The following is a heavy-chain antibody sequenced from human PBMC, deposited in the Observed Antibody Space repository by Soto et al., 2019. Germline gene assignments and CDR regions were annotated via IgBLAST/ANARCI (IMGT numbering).Heavy chain of an antibody. CDR1: GFTFGTYA. Sequence: GGSLRLSFAASGFTFGTYAMSWVRQTPGKGLEWVSAICGRADSTFYADSVKGRFTISRDNSKNMLYLQMCSLRAEDTAVYYCASGGGITMVRGVTKASWDFDSWGQGTLVTVSS. J-gene: IGHJ4*02. CDR2: ICGRADST. CDR3: ASGGGITMVRGVTKASWDFDS. V-gene: IGHV3-23*01. D-gene: IGHD3-10*01.